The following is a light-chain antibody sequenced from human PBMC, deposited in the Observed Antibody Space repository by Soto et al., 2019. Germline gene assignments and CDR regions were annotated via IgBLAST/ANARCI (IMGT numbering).Light chain of an antibody. J-gene: IGKJ4*01. CDR3: QQSNSYPFT. CDR2: AAS. V-gene: IGKV1-12*01. Sequence: DIQMTQSPSSLSASVGDRVTITFLSSQVISGCVAWYQQKPGKDPKLLIYAASSLESGVPSRFSGSGSGTDFTLTISSLQPDDFATYYCQQSNSYPFTFGRGTKVDIK. CDR1: QVISGC.